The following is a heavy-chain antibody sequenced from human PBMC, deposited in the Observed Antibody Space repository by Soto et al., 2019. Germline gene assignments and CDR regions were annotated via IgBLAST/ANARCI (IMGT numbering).Heavy chain of an antibody. Sequence: QLQLQESGPGLVKPSETLSLTCTVSSGSIISSNYYWAWIRQPPEKGLEWIATIYYSGSTYYSPSLKSRVANTVDTSETECSLRLASVTAADTAVYYCATLNKPGWYYPWGQGTLVTVSS. CDR1: SGSIISSNYY. V-gene: IGHV4-39*01. J-gene: IGHJ5*01. CDR2: IYYSGST. CDR3: ATLNKPGWYYP.